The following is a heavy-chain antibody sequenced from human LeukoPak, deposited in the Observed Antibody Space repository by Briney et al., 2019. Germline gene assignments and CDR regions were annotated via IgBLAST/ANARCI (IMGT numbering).Heavy chain of an antibody. J-gene: IGHJ4*02. D-gene: IGHD2-2*01. CDR1: GYTFTSYG. CDR2: ISAYNGNT. CDR3: ARDVYCSSTSCYPYYFDY. V-gene: IGHV1-18*01. Sequence: ASVKVSCKASGYTFTSYGISWVRQAPGQGLEWMGWISAYNGNTNYAQKLQGRVTMATDTSTSTAYMELRSLRSDDTAVYYCARDVYCSSTSCYPYYFDYWGQGTLVTVSS.